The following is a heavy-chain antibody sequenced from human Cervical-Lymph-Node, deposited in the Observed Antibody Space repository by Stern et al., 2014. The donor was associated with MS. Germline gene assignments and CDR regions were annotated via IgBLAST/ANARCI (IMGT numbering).Heavy chain of an antibody. CDR2: IYYSGST. J-gene: IGHJ4*02. V-gene: IGHV4-61*01. Sequence: QVQLQESGPGLVKPSETLSLTCTVSGGSVSSGSYYWSWIRQPPGKGLEWIGYIYYSGSTNYNPSLKSRVTISVDTSKNQFSLKLSSVTAADTAVYYCARGAAHFDYWGQGTLVTVSS. CDR1: GGSVSSGSYY. D-gene: IGHD6-6*01. CDR3: ARGAAHFDY.